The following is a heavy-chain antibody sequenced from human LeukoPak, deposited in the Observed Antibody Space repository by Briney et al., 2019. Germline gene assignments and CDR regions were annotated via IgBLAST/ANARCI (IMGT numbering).Heavy chain of an antibody. CDR1: GYTFTGYY. CDR2: IYPNSGGT. J-gene: IGHJ3*02. D-gene: IGHD1-1*01. CDR3: VRDRIQPHGGYALDI. V-gene: IGHV1-2*02. Sequence: ASVKVSCKASGYTFTGYYIHWVRQAPGQGLEGMGWIYPNSGGTNFAQQFQGRVTLTRDTSISTVYMDLSGLQSDDTAVYYCVRDRIQPHGGYALDIWGQGTMVTVSS.